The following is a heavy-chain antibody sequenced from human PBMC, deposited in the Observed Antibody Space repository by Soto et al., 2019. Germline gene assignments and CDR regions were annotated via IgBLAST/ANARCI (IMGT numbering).Heavy chain of an antibody. D-gene: IGHD3-22*01. CDR3: ATTGITMIVVVIPNDAFDI. CDR1: RFTFSYYA. V-gene: IGHV3-30-3*01. CDR2: ILSDGSKQ. J-gene: IGHJ3*02. Sequence: GGSRRLSCAASRFTFSYYAMHWIRQAPGKGLEWVAVILSDGSKQYYAESVKGRFTISRDNSKSTLYLQMNSLRAEDTAVYYCATTGITMIVVVIPNDAFDIWGQGTMVTVSS.